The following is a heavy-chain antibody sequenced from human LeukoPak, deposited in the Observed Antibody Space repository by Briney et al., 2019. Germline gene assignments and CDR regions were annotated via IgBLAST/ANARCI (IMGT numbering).Heavy chain of an antibody. J-gene: IGHJ4*02. Sequence: GGSLRLSCAASGFMFSSNWMSWVRLAPGKGLEWVANIKEDGTETYYVDSVKGRFTISRDNAKNSLYLQMNSLRVEDTAVYYCAKEGRSLQTYWGQGTLVTVSS. V-gene: IGHV3-7*03. CDR3: AKEGRSLQTY. CDR1: GFMFSSNW. D-gene: IGHD5-24*01. CDR2: IKEDGTET.